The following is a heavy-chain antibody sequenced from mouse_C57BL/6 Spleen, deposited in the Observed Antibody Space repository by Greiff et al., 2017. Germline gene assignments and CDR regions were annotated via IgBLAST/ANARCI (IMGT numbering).Heavy chain of an antibody. CDR3: ARHGATVVDAMDY. Sequence: EVQLVESGGGLVQPGGSLKLSCAASGFTFSDYGMAWVRQAPRKGPEWVAFISNLAYSIYYADTVTGRFTISRENAKNTLYLEMSSLRSEDTAMYYCARHGATVVDAMDYWGQGTSVTVSS. V-gene: IGHV5-15*01. J-gene: IGHJ4*01. CDR2: ISNLAYSI. D-gene: IGHD1-1*01. CDR1: GFTFSDYG.